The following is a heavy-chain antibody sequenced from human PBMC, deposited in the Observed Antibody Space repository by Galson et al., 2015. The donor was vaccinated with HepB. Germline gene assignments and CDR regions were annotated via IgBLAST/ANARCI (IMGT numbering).Heavy chain of an antibody. Sequence: SVKVSCKASGYTFTSYYMHWVRQAPGQGLEWMGIINPSGGSTSYAQKFQGRVTMTRDTSTSTVYMELSSLRSEDTAVYYCARAVDTAMVTGHYFDYWGQGTLVTVSS. CDR1: GYTFTSYY. J-gene: IGHJ4*02. CDR3: ARAVDTAMVTGHYFDY. V-gene: IGHV1-46*01. CDR2: INPSGGST. D-gene: IGHD5-18*01.